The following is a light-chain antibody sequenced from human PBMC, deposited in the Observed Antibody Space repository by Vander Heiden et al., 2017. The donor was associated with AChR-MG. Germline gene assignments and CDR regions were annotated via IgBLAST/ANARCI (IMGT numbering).Light chain of an antibody. Sequence: DIQMTQSPPTLSASVGDRVPLTCRASQSISTWLAGYQQKPGKAPNLLIYKASSLESGVPSRFSGSGSGTEFTLTISSLQPDDFATYYCQQYSSYSPLTFGGGTKVEIK. J-gene: IGKJ4*01. CDR3: QQYSSYSPLT. V-gene: IGKV1-5*03. CDR2: KAS. CDR1: QSISTW.